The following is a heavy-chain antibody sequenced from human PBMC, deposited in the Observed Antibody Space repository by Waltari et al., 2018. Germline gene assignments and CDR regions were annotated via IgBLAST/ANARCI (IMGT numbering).Heavy chain of an antibody. V-gene: IGHV3-30-3*01. D-gene: IGHD6-13*01. Sequence: QVQLVESGGGVVQHGRSLRLSCAASGFTFSSYAMPWVRQAPGKGLEWVAVISYDGSNKYYADSVKGRFTISRDNSKNTLYLQMNSLRAEDTAVYYCARDFFFSSSWYGWFDPWGQGTLVTVSS. CDR1: GFTFSSYA. CDR2: ISYDGSNK. CDR3: ARDFFFSSSWYGWFDP. J-gene: IGHJ5*02.